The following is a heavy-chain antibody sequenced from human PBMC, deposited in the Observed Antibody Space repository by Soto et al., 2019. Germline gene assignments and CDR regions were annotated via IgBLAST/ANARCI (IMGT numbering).Heavy chain of an antibody. D-gene: IGHD4-17*01. V-gene: IGHV4-39*01. CDR3: ARQPRAPATVTSVITWFDP. CDR2: IYYSGST. CDR1: GGSISSSSSY. J-gene: IGHJ5*02. Sequence: QLQLQESGPGLVKPSETLSLTCTVSGGSISSSSSYWGWIRQPPGKGLEWIGYIYYSGSTNSNPSLKSPVTISLDTSTNPFSLHLNSVTAADTAVYYCARQPRAPATVTSVITWFDPWGQGALVTVSS.